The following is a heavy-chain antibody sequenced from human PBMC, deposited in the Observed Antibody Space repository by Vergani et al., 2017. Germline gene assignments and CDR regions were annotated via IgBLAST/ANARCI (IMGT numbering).Heavy chain of an antibody. Sequence: QLQLQESGPGLVKPSETLSLTCTVSGGSISSNSYYWSWIRQPPGKGLEWIGSVSYSGTTFYNPSLKSRVTVSVDTSKNHFSLKLNSVTAADTAVYYCASPLYSRGFLGYHSYALDVWGQGTAVTVSS. V-gene: IGHV4-39*02. J-gene: IGHJ6*02. CDR3: ASPLYSRGFLGYHSYALDV. CDR1: GGSISSNSYY. D-gene: IGHD6-19*01. CDR2: VSYSGTT.